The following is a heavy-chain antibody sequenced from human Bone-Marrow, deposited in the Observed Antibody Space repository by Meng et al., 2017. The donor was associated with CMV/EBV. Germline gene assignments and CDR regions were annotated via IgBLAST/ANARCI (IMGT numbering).Heavy chain of an antibody. CDR2: IYPGDSDT. D-gene: IGHD5-18*01. Sequence: GGSLRLSCTGSGYSFTNYWIGWVRQMPGKGLEWMGIIYPGDSDTRYSPSFQGQVTISSGKSISTAYLQWSSLKASDTAMYYCARWGGRRGYGYGSEAFDIWGQGTMVTVSS. V-gene: IGHV5-51*01. J-gene: IGHJ3*02. CDR3: ARWGGRRGYGYGSEAFDI. CDR1: GYSFTNYW.